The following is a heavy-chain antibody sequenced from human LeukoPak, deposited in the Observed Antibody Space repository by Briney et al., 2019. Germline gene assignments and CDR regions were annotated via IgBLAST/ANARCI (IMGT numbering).Heavy chain of an antibody. J-gene: IGHJ5*02. V-gene: IGHV4-59*01. Sequence: PSETLSLTCTVSGGSISSYYWSWIRQPPGKGLEWIGYIYCSGSTNYNPSLKSRVTISVDTSKNQFSLKLSSVTAADTAVYYCARGSSTVVTLGWFDPWGQGTLVTVSS. CDR2: IYCSGST. CDR1: GGSISSYY. D-gene: IGHD4-23*01. CDR3: ARGSSTVVTLGWFDP.